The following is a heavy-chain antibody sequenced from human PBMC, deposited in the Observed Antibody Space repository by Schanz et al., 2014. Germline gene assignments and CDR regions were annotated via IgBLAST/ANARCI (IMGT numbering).Heavy chain of an antibody. D-gene: IGHD3-22*01. V-gene: IGHV3-23*04. CDR3: AKIRYDSSGYYLPYYGMDV. J-gene: IGHJ6*02. Sequence: EVQVVESGGGLVQPGGSLRLSCAASGFTLTSYALTWVRQAPGKGLEWVAGISGSGGSTDYADSVKGRFIIPRDNSKNTLDLQMNSLRAEDTAVYYCAKIRYDSSGYYLPYYGMDVWGQGTTVIVSS. CDR1: GFTLTSYA. CDR2: ISGSGGST.